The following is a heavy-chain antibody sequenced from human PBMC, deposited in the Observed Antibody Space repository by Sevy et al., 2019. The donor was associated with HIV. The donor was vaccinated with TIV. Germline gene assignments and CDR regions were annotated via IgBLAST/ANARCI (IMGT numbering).Heavy chain of an antibody. J-gene: IGHJ5*02. CDR2: IYTSGST. CDR3: ARIRPEYSSSWYGWFDP. D-gene: IGHD6-13*01. CDR1: GGSISSYY. V-gene: IGHV4-4*07. Sequence: SETLSLTCTVSGGSISSYYWSWIRQPAGKGLEWIGRIYTSGSTNYNPSLKSRVTMSVDTSKNQFSLKLSSVTAADTAVYYCARIRPEYSSSWYGWFDPWGQRTLVTVSS.